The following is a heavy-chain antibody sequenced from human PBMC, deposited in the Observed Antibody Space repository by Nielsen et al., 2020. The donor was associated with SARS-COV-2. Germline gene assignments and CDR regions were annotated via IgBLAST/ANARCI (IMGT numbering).Heavy chain of an antibody. J-gene: IGHJ3*02. CDR2: IYHSGRT. D-gene: IGHD3-16*01. V-gene: IGHV4-30-2*01. Sequence: SETLSLTCAVSGGSISSGGYSWSWIRQPPGKGLEWIGYIYHSGRTYYNPSLKSRVTISVDRSKNQFSLRLSSVTAADTAVYYCARGGRITFGGADDAFDIWGQGTMVTVSS. CDR1: GGSISSGGYS. CDR3: ARGGRITFGGADDAFDI.